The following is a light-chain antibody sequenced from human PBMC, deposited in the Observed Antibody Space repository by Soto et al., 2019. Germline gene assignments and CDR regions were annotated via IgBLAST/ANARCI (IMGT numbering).Light chain of an antibody. Sequence: EIVLTQSPGTLSLSPGERATLSCRASQSVSSSYLAWYQQKPGQAPRLLIYGASSRATGIPARFSGSGSGTDFSITISRLEPEDFGVYYCQQYGSSPRLTFGGRTKVEIK. CDR2: GAS. J-gene: IGKJ4*01. CDR3: QQYGSSPRLT. CDR1: QSVSSSY. V-gene: IGKV3-20*01.